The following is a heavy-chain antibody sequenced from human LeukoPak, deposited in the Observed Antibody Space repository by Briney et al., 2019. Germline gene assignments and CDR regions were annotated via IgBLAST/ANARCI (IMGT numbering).Heavy chain of an antibody. D-gene: IGHD4-17*01. V-gene: IGHV3-30*18. CDR3: AKDEYYGDRNTFDY. CDR2: ISYSGNNY. Sequence: PGGSLRLSCAASGFTFSHYAMHWVRQAPGEGLQWVAFISYSGNNYYYADSVKGRFIISRDDSKSTLYVEMNSLRAEDTAVYYCAKDEYYGDRNTFDYWGQGTLVTVSS. J-gene: IGHJ4*02. CDR1: GFTFSHYA.